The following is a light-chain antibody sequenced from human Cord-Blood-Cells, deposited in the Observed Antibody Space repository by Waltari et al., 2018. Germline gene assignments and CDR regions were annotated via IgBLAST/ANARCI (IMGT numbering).Light chain of an antibody. CDR1: SSDVGGYNY. CDR2: DSS. V-gene: IGLV2-14*01. CDR3: SSYTSSSVV. Sequence: QSALTQPASVSGSPGQSITISCPGTSSDVGGYNYVSWYQQHPGKAPKLMIYDSSKRPSGFSNRFSGTKSGNTASMTISGLQAEDEAYYYCSSYTSSSVVFGGGTKLTVL. J-gene: IGLJ2*01.